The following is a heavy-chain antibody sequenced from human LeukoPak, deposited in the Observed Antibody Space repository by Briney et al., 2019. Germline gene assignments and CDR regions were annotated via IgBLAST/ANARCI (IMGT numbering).Heavy chain of an antibody. V-gene: IGHV1-8*01. CDR2: MNPNSGNT. CDR1: GYTFNSYD. D-gene: IGHD1-1*01. CDR3: ASSPSSTGTDAFDI. J-gene: IGHJ3*02. Sequence: ASVKVSCKASGYTFNSYDINWVRQATGQGLEWMGWMNPNSGNTGYAQKFQGRVTMTRNTSISTAYMELSSLRSEDTAVYYCASSPSSTGTDAFDIWGQGTMVTVSS.